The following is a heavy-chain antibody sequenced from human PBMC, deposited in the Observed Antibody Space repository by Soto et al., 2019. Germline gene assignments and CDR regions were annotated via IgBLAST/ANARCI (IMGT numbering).Heavy chain of an antibody. CDR2: TYYRSKWYN. CDR1: GDSVSSSSAA. V-gene: IGHV6-1*01. Sequence: PSQTLSLTCAISGDSVSSSSAAWNWIRQSPSRGLEWLGRTYYRSKWYNDYAVPMRGRITINPDTSKNQFSLHLDSVTPEDTAVYYCARDEGYTSRHLETKNIALEYRGQRTLVTVSS. J-gene: IGHJ4*02. D-gene: IGHD6-13*01. CDR3: ARDEGYTSRHLETKNIALEY.